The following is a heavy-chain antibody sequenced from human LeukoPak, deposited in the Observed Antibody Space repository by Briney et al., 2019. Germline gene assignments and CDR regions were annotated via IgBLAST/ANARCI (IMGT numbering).Heavy chain of an antibody. J-gene: IGHJ3*02. Sequence: SETLSLTCTVSGGSINSSDHYWAWIRQPPGKGLEWIGSKYYSGDTYYSPSLRSRVTISVDTSRNKFALKLNSVTAADTAVYYCARADLHLHRAFDIWGQGTMVTVSS. CDR1: GGSINSSDHY. CDR3: ARADLHLHRAFDI. V-gene: IGHV4-39*06. CDR2: KYYSGDT.